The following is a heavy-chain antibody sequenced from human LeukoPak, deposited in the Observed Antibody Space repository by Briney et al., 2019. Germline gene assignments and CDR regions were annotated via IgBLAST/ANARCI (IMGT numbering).Heavy chain of an antibody. D-gene: IGHD3-22*01. CDR1: GFTFSTYW. CDR3: ARPPYYYDSSGYPD. Sequence: PGGSLRLSCAASGFTFSTYWMHWVRQAPGKGLVWVSRISSDGSITGYADSVKGRFTISRDNAKNTLYLQMNSLRAEDTAVYYCARPPYYYDSSGYPDWGQGTLVTVSS. CDR2: ISSDGSIT. V-gene: IGHV3-74*01. J-gene: IGHJ4*02.